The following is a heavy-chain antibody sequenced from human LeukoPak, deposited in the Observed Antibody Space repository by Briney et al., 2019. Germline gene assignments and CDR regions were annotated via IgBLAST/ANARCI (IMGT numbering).Heavy chain of an antibody. CDR1: GYTFTSYD. Sequence: ASVKVSCKASGYTFTSYDINWVRQATGQGLEWMGWMNPNSGNTGYAQKFQGRVTMTRNTSISTAYMELSSLRSEDTAVYYCARSGVTSAYYYYYMDVWGKGTTVTISS. J-gene: IGHJ6*03. V-gene: IGHV1-8*01. CDR2: MNPNSGNT. D-gene: IGHD3-10*01. CDR3: ARSGVTSAYYYYYMDV.